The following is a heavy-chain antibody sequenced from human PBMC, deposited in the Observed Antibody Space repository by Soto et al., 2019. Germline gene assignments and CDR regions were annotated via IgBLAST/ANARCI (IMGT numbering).Heavy chain of an antibody. CDR3: ARELYSSGWYSARYYFDY. CDR2: INPSGGST. Sequence: QVQLVQSGAEVKKPGASVKVSCKASGYTFTSYYMHWVRQAPGQGLEWMGIINPSGGSTSYAQKFKGRVTMTRDTSTSTVYMELSSLRSEDTAVYYCARELYSSGWYSARYYFDYWGQGTLVTVSS. V-gene: IGHV1-46*01. J-gene: IGHJ4*02. D-gene: IGHD6-19*01. CDR1: GYTFTSYY.